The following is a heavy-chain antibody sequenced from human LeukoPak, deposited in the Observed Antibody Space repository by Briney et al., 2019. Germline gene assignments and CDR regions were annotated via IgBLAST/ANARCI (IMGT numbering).Heavy chain of an antibody. CDR1: GGSISSSSYY. J-gene: IGHJ4*02. CDR2: IYYSGST. V-gene: IGHV4-39*01. CDR3: ARHSVVTAIPY. D-gene: IGHD2-21*02. Sequence: PSETLSLTCTVSGGSISSSSYYWGWIRQPPGKGLEWIGSIYYSGSTYYNPSLKSRVTISVDTSKNQFSLKLSSVTAADTAVYYRARHSVVTAIPYWGPGTLVPVSS.